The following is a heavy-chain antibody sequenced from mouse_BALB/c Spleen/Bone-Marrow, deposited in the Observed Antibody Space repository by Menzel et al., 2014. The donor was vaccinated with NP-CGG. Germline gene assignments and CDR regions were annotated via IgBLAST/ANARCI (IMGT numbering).Heavy chain of an antibody. CDR3: ARNGDAWFAY. V-gene: IGHV2-2*02. CDR2: IWSGGSS. J-gene: IGHJ3*01. D-gene: IGHD3-3*01. Sequence: QGQLQQSGPGLVQPSPSLSITCTVSGFSLTNYCLHWVRQTPGKGLDWLGEIWSGGSSDYNAAFISRLSIIKDNSKSQVFFKMNSLRANDTAIYYCARNGDAWFAYWGQGTLVTVSA. CDR1: GFSLTNYC.